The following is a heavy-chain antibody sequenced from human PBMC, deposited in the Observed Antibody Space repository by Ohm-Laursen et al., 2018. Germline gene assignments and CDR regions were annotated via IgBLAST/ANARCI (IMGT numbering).Heavy chain of an antibody. Sequence: GQTLSLTCAASGFTFSSSWMHWVRQAPGKGLVWVSRINNDGISTFYADSVRGRFTISRDNANNTLYLQMNSLRAEDTAVYYCARDPGPFLYSSAWYFDYWGQGSLVTASP. J-gene: IGHJ4*02. CDR1: GFTFSSSW. CDR3: ARDPGPFLYSSAWYFDY. CDR2: INNDGIST. V-gene: IGHV3-74*01. D-gene: IGHD6-19*01.